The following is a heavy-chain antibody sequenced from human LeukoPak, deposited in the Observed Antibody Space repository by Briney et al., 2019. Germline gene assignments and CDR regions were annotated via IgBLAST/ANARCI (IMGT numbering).Heavy chain of an antibody. J-gene: IGHJ4*02. CDR2: IFPHDSDT. CDR1: GYSFQDYW. CDR3: ARHGLDYAD. D-gene: IGHD4-17*01. Sequence: GESLKISCKGSGYSFQDYWIGWVRQMPGKGPELMGRIFPHDSDTKYSPSFEGQVTISADKSISTAYLQWGSLKASDTAMYYCARHGLDYADWGQGTLVTVSS. V-gene: IGHV5-51*01.